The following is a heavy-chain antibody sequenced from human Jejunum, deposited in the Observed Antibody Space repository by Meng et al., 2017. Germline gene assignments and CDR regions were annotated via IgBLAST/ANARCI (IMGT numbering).Heavy chain of an antibody. J-gene: IGHJ5*02. Sequence: QLQVQESGPGLVKPSETLSLTCTVSGGSISSSSYYWGWIRQPPGKGLEWIGTMYYHGSPYYNPSLKSRVTISVDTSKNQFSLKLSSVTAADTAVYYCARPHTSAWGQGTLVTVSS. CDR1: GGSISSSSYY. V-gene: IGHV4-39*01. CDR3: ARPHTSA. CDR2: MYYHGSP. D-gene: IGHD2-21*01.